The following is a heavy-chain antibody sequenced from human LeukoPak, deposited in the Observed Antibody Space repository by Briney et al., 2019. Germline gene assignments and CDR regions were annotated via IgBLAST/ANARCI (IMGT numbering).Heavy chain of an antibody. Sequence: GGSLRLSCTASGFTFSDYAMSWFRQAPGKGLEWVGFIRNKAYGGTAEYAASVKGRFTISRDDSKTIAYLQMNSLRAEDTAVYYCAKDWGTYVGYCYMDVWGKGTTVTVSS. V-gene: IGHV3-49*03. CDR2: IRNKAYGGTA. J-gene: IGHJ6*03. CDR1: GFTFSDYA. D-gene: IGHD3-16*01. CDR3: AKDWGTYVGYCYMDV.